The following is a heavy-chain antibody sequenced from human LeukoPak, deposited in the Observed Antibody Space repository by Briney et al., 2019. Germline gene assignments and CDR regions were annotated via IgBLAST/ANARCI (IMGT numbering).Heavy chain of an antibody. V-gene: IGHV1-69*06. CDR3: ASYDSSGYFFGDP. CDR2: IIPIFGTA. CDR1: GGTFSSYA. J-gene: IGHJ5*02. Sequence: GASVKVSCKASGGTFSSYAISWVRQAPGQGLEWMGGIIPIFGTANYAQKFQGRVTITADKSTSTAYMELSSLRAEDTAVYYCASYDSSGYFFGDPWGQGTLVTVSS. D-gene: IGHD3-22*01.